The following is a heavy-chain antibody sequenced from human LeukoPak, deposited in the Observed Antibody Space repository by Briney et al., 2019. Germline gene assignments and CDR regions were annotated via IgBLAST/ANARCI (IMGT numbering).Heavy chain of an antibody. D-gene: IGHD2-21*02. J-gene: IGHJ2*01. V-gene: IGHV3-48*04. Sequence: GGSLRLSCAASGFTFSTFAMIWVRQAPGKGLEWVSHISSSGTTIYYADSVKGRFTISRDNAKNSLYLQVNSLRAEDTAVYYCARDWVVTTRYFDLWGRGTLVTVSS. CDR1: GFTFSTFA. CDR3: ARDWVVTTRYFDL. CDR2: ISSSGTTI.